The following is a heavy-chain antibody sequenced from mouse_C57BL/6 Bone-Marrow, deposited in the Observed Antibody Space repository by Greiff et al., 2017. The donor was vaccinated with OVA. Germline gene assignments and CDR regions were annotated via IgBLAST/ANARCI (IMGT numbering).Heavy chain of an antibody. J-gene: IGHJ4*01. D-gene: IGHD2-12*01. CDR3: ARNLPLYTHAMDY. CDR2: INPSTGGT. CDR1: GYSFTGYY. Sequence: VQLQQSGPELVKPGASVKISCKASGYSFTGYYMNWVKQSPEKRLEWIGEINPSTGGTTYNQKFKAKATLTVDKSSSTAYMQLKSLTSKDSAVYYCARNLPLYTHAMDYWGQGTSVTVSS. V-gene: IGHV1-42*01.